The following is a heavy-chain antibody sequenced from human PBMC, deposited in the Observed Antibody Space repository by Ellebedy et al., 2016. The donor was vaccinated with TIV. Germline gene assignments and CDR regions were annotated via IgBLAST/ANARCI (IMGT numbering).Heavy chain of an antibody. Sequence: GESLKISXAASGFTFSSYAMHWVRQAPGKGLEWVAVISYDGSNKYYADSVKGRFTISRDNSKNTLYLQMNSLRAEDTAVYYCAAERGLPFDYWGQGTPVTVSS. D-gene: IGHD3-16*01. V-gene: IGHV3-30-3*01. CDR1: GFTFSSYA. CDR2: ISYDGSNK. J-gene: IGHJ4*02. CDR3: AAERGLPFDY.